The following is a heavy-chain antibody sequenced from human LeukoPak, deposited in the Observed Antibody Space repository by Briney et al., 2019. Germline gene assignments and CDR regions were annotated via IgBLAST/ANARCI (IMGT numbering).Heavy chain of an antibody. CDR3: AKVEENYYDSSGYYDY. J-gene: IGHJ4*02. V-gene: IGHV3-23*01. CDR1: GFTFSSYA. Sequence: GGSLRLSCAASGFTFSSYAMSWVRQAPGKGLEWVSAISGSGGSTYYADSVKGRFTISRDNSKNTLYLQMNSLRAEDTAVYHCAKVEENYYDSSGYYDYWGQGTLVTVSS. D-gene: IGHD3-22*01. CDR2: ISGSGGST.